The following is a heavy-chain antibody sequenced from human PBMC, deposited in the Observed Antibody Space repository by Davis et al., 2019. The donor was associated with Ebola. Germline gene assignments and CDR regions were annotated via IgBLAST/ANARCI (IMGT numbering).Heavy chain of an antibody. Sequence: MPSETLSLTCTVSGGSISSGDYYWNWIRQPPGRGLEWIGYVYYTGSTYSIPSLKSRLTISVDTSKTQFSLKLNSVTAADTAVYYCARGDSYGGNSFYWGQGIQVTVSS. CDR1: GGSISSGDYY. CDR3: ARGDSYGGNSFY. CDR2: VYYTGST. D-gene: IGHD4-23*01. J-gene: IGHJ4*02. V-gene: IGHV4-30-4*01.